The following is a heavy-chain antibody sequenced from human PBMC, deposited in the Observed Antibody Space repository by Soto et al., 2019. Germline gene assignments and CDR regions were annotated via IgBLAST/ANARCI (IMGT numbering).Heavy chain of an antibody. V-gene: IGHV4-34*01. Sequence: SETLSLTCAVYGGSFGVDYWSWVRQPPGKGLEWIGEINRSGSISYNPSLESRVTISVDTSKSQFSLILYSVTAADTAVYYCARRDDSSAYCFDPWSQGTLVTVSS. D-gene: IGHD3-22*01. CDR1: GGSFGVDY. CDR2: INRSGSI. CDR3: ARRDDSSAYCFDP. J-gene: IGHJ5*02.